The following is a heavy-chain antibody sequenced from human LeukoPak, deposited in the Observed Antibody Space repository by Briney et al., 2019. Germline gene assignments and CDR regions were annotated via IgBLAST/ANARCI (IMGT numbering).Heavy chain of an antibody. V-gene: IGHV1-18*01. D-gene: IGHD3-22*01. CDR1: GGTFSSYA. CDR3: ARDRVYYYDSSGYPGDAFDI. J-gene: IGHJ3*02. CDR2: ISAYNGNT. Sequence: ASVKVSCKASGGTFSSYAISWVRQAPGQGLEWMGWISAYNGNTNYAQKLQGRVTMTTDTSTSTAYMELRSLRSDDTAVYYCARDRVYYYDSSGYPGDAFDIWGQGTMVTVSS.